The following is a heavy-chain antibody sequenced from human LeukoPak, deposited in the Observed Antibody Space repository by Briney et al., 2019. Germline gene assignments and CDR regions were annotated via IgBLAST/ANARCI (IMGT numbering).Heavy chain of an antibody. Sequence: ASVKVSCKTSGYRFTGYYLHWVRQAPGQGLEWMGWMNPKSGATDYARKFQGRVAMTRDTAISTAYMELTRLRSDDTAVYFCARGSDYDDYFYMDFWGKGTTVTVSS. CDR2: MNPKSGAT. CDR3: ARGSDYDDYFYMDF. V-gene: IGHV1-2*02. CDR1: GYRFTGYY. J-gene: IGHJ6*03.